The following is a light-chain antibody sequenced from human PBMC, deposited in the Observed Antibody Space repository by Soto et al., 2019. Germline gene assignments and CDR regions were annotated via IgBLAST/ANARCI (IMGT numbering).Light chain of an antibody. Sequence: AIQMTQSPSSLSASVGDRVTITCQASQGIGDHLGWYQQKPGQAPKLLLNAASTLQTGVPSRLSGRSSGAFFTLTISRLQPEDVATYYCLQDHLYPWTFGQGTKVEIK. CDR1: QGIGDH. CDR2: AAS. J-gene: IGKJ1*01. V-gene: IGKV1-6*02. CDR3: LQDHLYPWT.